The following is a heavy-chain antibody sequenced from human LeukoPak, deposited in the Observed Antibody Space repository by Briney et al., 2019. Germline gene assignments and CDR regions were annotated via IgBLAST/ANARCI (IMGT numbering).Heavy chain of an antibody. CDR1: GLVFSSYG. CDR3: TTDYYDYVWGSYPT. Sequence: GGSLRLSCEASGLVFSSYGIHWVRQAPGKGLEWVGRIKSKTDGGTTDYAAPVKGRFTISRDDSKNTLYLQMNSLKTEDTAVYYCTTDYYDYVWGSYPTWGQGTLVTVSS. CDR2: IKSKTDGGTT. J-gene: IGHJ5*02. V-gene: IGHV3-15*01. D-gene: IGHD3-16*02.